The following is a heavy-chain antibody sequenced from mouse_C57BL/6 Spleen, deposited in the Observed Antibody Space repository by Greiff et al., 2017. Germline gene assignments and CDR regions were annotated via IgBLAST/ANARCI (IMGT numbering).Heavy chain of an antibody. J-gene: IGHJ2*01. V-gene: IGHV1-15*01. CDR1: GYTFTDYE. D-gene: IGHD4-1*01. Sequence: QVQLQQSGAELVRPGASVTLSCKASGYTFTDYEMHWVKQTPVHGLEWIGAIAPETGGTAYTQKFKGKAILTADKSSSTAYLELRSLTSEDSAVYYCTRAGLGGYFDYGGQGTTLTVSS. CDR3: TRAGLGGYFDY. CDR2: IAPETGGT.